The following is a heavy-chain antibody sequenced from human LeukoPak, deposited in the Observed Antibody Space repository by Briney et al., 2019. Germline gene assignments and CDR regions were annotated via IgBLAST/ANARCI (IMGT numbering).Heavy chain of an antibody. D-gene: IGHD5-18*01. CDR1: GFTFGNYA. CDR2: ISGSGHTT. J-gene: IGHJ4*02. V-gene: IGHV3-23*01. CDR3: AKAKTQAMVLPGNY. Sequence: PGESLRLSCAASGFTFGNYAMSWVRQAPGKGLEWVSTISGSGHTTYYADSVKGRFTISRDNSKNTLYLQMNSLRADDTAVYYCAKAKTQAMVLPGNYWGQGTLVTVSS.